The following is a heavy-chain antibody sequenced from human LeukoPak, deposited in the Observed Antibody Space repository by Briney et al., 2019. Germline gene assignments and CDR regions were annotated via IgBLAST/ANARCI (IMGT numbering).Heavy chain of an antibody. V-gene: IGHV4-59*01. CDR3: AIGLRYFEEGFDY. CDR1: GGSISSYY. D-gene: IGHD3-9*01. CDR2: IYYSGST. J-gene: IGHJ4*02. Sequence: SETLSLTCTVSGGSISSYYWSWIRQPPGKGLEWIGYIYYSGSTNYNPSLKSRVTISVDTSKNQFSLKLSSVTAADTAVYYCAIGLRYFEEGFDYWGQGTLVTVSS.